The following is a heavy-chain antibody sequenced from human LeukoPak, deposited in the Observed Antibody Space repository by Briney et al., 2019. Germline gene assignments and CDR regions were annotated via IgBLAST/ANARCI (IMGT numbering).Heavy chain of an antibody. J-gene: IGHJ4*02. D-gene: IGHD3-22*01. CDR2: IYTSGST. CDR3: ARDPGGSGYALDC. Sequence: SETLSLTCTVPGGSISSYYWSWIRQPPGKGLEWIGYIYTSGSTNYNPSLKSRVTISVDTSKNQYSLKLSSVTAADTAVYYCARDPGGSGYALDCWGQGTLVTVSS. V-gene: IGHV4-4*09. CDR1: GGSISSYY.